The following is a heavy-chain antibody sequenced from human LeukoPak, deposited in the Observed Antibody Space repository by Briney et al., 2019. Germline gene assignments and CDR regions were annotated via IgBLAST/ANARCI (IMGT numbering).Heavy chain of an antibody. CDR1: GGSFSGYY. D-gene: IGHD3-16*02. V-gene: IGHV4-34*01. J-gene: IGHJ5*02. Sequence: SETLSLTCAVYGGSFSGYYWSWIRQPPGKGLEWIGGINHSGSTNYNPSLKSRVTISVDTSKNQFSLKLSSVTAADTAVYYCARGPPVGVIKVYWFDPWGQGTLVTVSS. CDR2: INHSGST. CDR3: ARGPPVGVIKVYWFDP.